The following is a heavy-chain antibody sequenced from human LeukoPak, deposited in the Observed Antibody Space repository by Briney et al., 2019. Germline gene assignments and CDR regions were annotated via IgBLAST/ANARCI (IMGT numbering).Heavy chain of an antibody. J-gene: IGHJ5*02. CDR2: IYSGGST. Sequence: GGSLRLSCAASGFTVSHNYMSWVRQAPGKGLEWVSVIYSGGSTYHADSVRGRFTISRDNSKNTLFLQMNTLRAEDTAVYYCARCRPYDSLFDPWGQGTLVAVSS. CDR1: GFTVSHNY. D-gene: IGHD3-3*01. V-gene: IGHV3-66*01. CDR3: ARCRPYDSLFDP.